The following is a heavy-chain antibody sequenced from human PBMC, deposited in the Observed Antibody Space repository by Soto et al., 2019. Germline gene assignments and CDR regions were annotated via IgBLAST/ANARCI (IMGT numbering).Heavy chain of an antibody. V-gene: IGHV3-23*01. CDR2: ISGSGGST. D-gene: IGHD3-10*01. J-gene: IGHJ4*02. CDR1: GFTFSSYA. CDR3: AKFVHTYYYGSGALFDY. Sequence: PGGSLRLSCAASGFTFSSYAMSWVRQAPGKGLEWVSAISGSGGSTYYADSVKGRFTISRDNSKNTLYLQMNSLRAEDTAVYYCAKFVHTYYYGSGALFDYWGQGTLVTVSS.